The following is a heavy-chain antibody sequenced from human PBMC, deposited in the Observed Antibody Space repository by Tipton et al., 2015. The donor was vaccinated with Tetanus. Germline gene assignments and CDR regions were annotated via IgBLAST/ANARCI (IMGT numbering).Heavy chain of an antibody. J-gene: IGHJ6*02. CDR2: TYYRSKWYN. D-gene: IGHD6-13*01. CDR1: GDSVSSNSAA. Sequence: GLVKPSQTLSLTCAISGDSVSSNSAAWNWIRQSPSRGLEWLGRTYYRSKWYNDYAVSVKSRITINPDTSKNQFYLQLNSVTPEDTAVYYCARDRVAAAGTPLYYYYYGMDVWGQGTTVTVSS. V-gene: IGHV6-1*01. CDR3: ARDRVAAAGTPLYYYYYGMDV.